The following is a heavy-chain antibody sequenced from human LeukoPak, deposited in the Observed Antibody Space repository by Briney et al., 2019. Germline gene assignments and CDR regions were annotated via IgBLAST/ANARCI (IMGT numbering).Heavy chain of an antibody. Sequence: PGGSLRLSCAASGFTFSSFEMNWVRQAPGKGLEWVSDISSSGRTMYYADSVKGRFTISRDDAKNSLYLQMNSLRAEGTAVYYCARGNDWRFDPWGQGILVTVSS. V-gene: IGHV3-48*03. CDR1: GFTFSSFE. D-gene: IGHD1-1*01. CDR2: ISSSGRTM. CDR3: ARGNDWRFDP. J-gene: IGHJ5*02.